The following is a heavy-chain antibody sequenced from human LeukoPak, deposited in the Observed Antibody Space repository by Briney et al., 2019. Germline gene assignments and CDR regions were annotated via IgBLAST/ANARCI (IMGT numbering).Heavy chain of an antibody. CDR2: ISGSGGST. D-gene: IGHD6-6*01. Sequence: GGSLRLSCAASGFTFSSYAMSWVRQAPGKGLEWVSAISGSGGSTYYADSVKGRFTISRDNSKNTLYLQMNSLRAEDTAVYYCASPSPYSSSRFNFDYWGQGTLVTVSS. J-gene: IGHJ4*02. CDR1: GFTFSSYA. V-gene: IGHV3-23*01. CDR3: ASPSPYSSSRFNFDY.